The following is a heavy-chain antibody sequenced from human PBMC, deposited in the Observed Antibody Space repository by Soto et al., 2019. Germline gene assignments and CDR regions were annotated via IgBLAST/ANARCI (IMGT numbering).Heavy chain of an antibody. CDR3: ARSIGYCSGGSCSYFDY. CDR2: IIPILGIA. V-gene: IGHV1-69*02. D-gene: IGHD2-15*01. CDR1: GGTFSSYT. J-gene: IGHJ4*02. Sequence: QVQLVQSGAEVKKPGSSVKVSCKASGGTFSSYTISWVRQAPGQGLEWMGRIIPILGIANYAQKFQGRVTITADKSTSTDYMELSSLRSEDTAVYYCARSIGYCSGGSCSYFDYWGQGTLVTVSS.